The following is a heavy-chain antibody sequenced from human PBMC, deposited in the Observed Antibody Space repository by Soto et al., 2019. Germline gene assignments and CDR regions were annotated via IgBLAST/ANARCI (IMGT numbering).Heavy chain of an antibody. CDR3: ARGATGFLEWSPPYYYYYMAV. J-gene: IGHJ6*03. D-gene: IGHD3-3*01. CDR1: GGTFSSYT. Sequence: GASVKVSWKASGGTFSSYTISWVRQAPGQGLEWMGRFIPILGIANYAQKFQGRVTITADKSTSTAYMELSSLRSEDTAVYYCARGATGFLEWSPPYYYYYMAVWGKGTTVTVSS. CDR2: FIPILGIA. V-gene: IGHV1-69*02.